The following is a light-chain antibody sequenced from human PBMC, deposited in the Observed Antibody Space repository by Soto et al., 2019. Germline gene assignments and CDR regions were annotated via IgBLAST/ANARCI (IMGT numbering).Light chain of an antibody. Sequence: EMVVTQSPAILSVSPGESATLSCRASRSVNSNYLAWYQQHPGQPPRLLIYGISTRATGIPARFSGSGSGTEFSLTISSLQSEDFAVYYCQQYSKWPITFGQGTRLEIK. J-gene: IGKJ5*01. CDR1: RSVNSN. CDR2: GIS. CDR3: QQYSKWPIT. V-gene: IGKV3-15*01.